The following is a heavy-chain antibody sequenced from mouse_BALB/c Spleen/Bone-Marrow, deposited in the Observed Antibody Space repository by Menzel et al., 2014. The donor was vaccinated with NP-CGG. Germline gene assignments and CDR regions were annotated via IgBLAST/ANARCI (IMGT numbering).Heavy chain of an antibody. CDR2: ISPSSGYT. CDR3: APNRFAY. V-gene: IGHV1-7*01. J-gene: IGHJ3*01. Sequence: VKLMESGADLVKPGVSMKMSCKASDYTFTNYWMHWVKQRPGKGLEWIGFISPSSGYTEYNQKFKDKATLTVDKSSSTAYMQLSGFTSYDSAVYDYAPNRFAYWGQGTPVTVS. CDR1: DYTFTNYW. D-gene: IGHD6-1*01.